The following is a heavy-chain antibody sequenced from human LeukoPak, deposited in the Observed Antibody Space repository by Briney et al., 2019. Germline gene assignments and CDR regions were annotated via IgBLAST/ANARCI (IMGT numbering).Heavy chain of an antibody. CDR3: ARRAGAYSHPYDY. CDR2: VYSDNT. Sequence: GGSLRLSCTVSGFTVSSNSMRWVRQAPGKGLEWVSFVYSDNTHYSDSVKGRFTISRDNSKNTLYLQMNSLRAEDTAVYYCARRAGAYSHPYDYWGQGTLVTVSS. D-gene: IGHD4/OR15-4a*01. CDR1: GFTVSSNS. J-gene: IGHJ4*02. V-gene: IGHV3-53*01.